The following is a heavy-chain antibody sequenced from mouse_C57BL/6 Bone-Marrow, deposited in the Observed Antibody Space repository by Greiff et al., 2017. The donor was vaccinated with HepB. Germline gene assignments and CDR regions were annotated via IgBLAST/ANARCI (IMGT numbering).Heavy chain of an antibody. CDR3: AREGNYDWYFDV. V-gene: IGHV1-19*01. J-gene: IGHJ1*03. D-gene: IGHD2-1*01. Sequence: VQLQQSGPELVKPGASVKIPCKASGYTFTDYNMDWVKQSHGKSLEWIGVINPYNGGTSYNQKFKGKATLTVDKSSSTAYMELNSLTSEDSAVYYCAREGNYDWYFDVWGTGTTVTVSS. CDR1: GYTFTDYN. CDR2: INPYNGGT.